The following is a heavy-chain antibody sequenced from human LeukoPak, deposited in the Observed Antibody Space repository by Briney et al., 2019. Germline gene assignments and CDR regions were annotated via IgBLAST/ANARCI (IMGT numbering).Heavy chain of an antibody. CDR2: IYYSRST. CDR1: GASISSYY. V-gene: IGHV4-59*01. CDR3: ARGYGNFDY. D-gene: IGHD4-17*01. Sequence: SETLSLTCTVSGASISSYYWSWIRQPPGKGLEWIGYIYYSRSTNYKPSLKSRITISVDTSKNQFSLNLSSVTAADTAVYYCARGYGNFDYWGQGTLVTVSS. J-gene: IGHJ4*02.